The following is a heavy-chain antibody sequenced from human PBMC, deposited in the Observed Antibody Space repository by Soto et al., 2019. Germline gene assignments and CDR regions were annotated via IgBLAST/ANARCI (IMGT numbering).Heavy chain of an antibody. J-gene: IGHJ4*02. CDR3: AKDSTILGVVIRGHYFDY. D-gene: IGHD3-3*01. CDR2: ISGSGGST. CDR1: GFTFSSYA. V-gene: IGHV3-23*01. Sequence: GSLRLSCAASGFTFSSYAMSWVRQAPWKGLEWVSAISGSGGSTYYADSVKGRFTISRDNSKNTLYLQMNSLRAEDTAVYYCAKDSTILGVVIRGHYFDYWGQGTLVTVSS.